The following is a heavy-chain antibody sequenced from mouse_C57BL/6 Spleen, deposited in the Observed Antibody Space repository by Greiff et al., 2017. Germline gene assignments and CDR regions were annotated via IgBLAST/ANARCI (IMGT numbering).Heavy chain of an antibody. V-gene: IGHV1-82*01. CDR2: IYPGDGDT. CDR3: ARRGDGYDDGFDYFDY. Sequence: QVQLQQSGPELVKPGASVKISCKASGYAFSSSWMNWVKQRPGKGLEWIGRIYPGDGDTNYNGKFKGKATLPADKSSSTAYMQLSSLTSEDSAVYFCARRGDGYDDGFDYFDYWGQGTTLTVSS. D-gene: IGHD2-2*01. J-gene: IGHJ2*01. CDR1: GYAFSSSW.